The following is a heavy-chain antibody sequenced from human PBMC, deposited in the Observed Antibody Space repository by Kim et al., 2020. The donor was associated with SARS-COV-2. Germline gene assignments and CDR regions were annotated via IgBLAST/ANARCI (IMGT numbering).Heavy chain of an antibody. CDR1: GFTFSSYG. CDR3: AKATPYGDPLNYYFYYGMHV. J-gene: IGHJ6*02. Sequence: GGSLILSCAASGFTFSSYGMHWVRQAPGKGLEWVAVISYDGSNKYYADSVKGRFTISRDNSKNTLYLQMNSLRAEDTAVYYCAKATPYGDPLNYYFYYGMHVWGQGTTVTVSS. D-gene: IGHD4-17*01. V-gene: IGHV3-30*18. CDR2: ISYDGSNK.